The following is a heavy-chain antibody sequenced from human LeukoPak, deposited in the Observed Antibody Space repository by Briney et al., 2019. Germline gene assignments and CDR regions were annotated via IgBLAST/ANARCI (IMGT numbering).Heavy chain of an antibody. V-gene: IGHV3-30*04. Sequence: GKSLRLSCAASGFTFSDYAMNWVRQAPGKGLEWVAIISHDGTNKYHADSVKGRFTISRDNSKNTLFLQMNSLRAEDTAVYYCARVKDSSGYSDYWGQGTLVTVSS. CDR1: GFTFSDYA. D-gene: IGHD3-22*01. CDR3: ARVKDSSGYSDY. J-gene: IGHJ4*02. CDR2: ISHDGTNK.